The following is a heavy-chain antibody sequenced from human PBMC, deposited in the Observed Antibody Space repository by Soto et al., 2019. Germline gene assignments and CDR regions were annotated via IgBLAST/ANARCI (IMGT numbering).Heavy chain of an antibody. V-gene: IGHV4-30-2*01. D-gene: IGHD3-9*01. CDR2: IYHGGGT. Sequence: QLQLQESGSGLVKPSQTLSLTCAVSGGSISSGGYSWRWIRQPPGKDLEWIGNIYHGGGTYYNPSLESRLTISVDKSRNQFSLKLTSVTAEDTALYYCARAQWDYDILTGRLWGAFNIWGQGTMVTVSS. CDR1: GGSISSGGYS. CDR3: ARAQWDYDILTGRLWGAFNI. J-gene: IGHJ3*02.